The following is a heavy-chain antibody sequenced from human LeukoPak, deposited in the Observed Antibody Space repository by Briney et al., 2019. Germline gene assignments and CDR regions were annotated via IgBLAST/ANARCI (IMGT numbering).Heavy chain of an antibody. CDR2: IKQDGSEK. CDR1: GFTFSSYW. D-gene: IGHD2-15*01. CDR3: ARGYCSGGSCYSGDAFDI. V-gene: IGHV3-7*02. Sequence: GGSLRLSCAASGFTFSSYWMSWVRQAPGKGLEWVANIKQDGSEKYYVDSVKGRFTISGDNAKNSLYLQMNSLRAEDTAVYYCARGYCSGGSCYSGDAFDIWGQGTMVTVSS. J-gene: IGHJ3*02.